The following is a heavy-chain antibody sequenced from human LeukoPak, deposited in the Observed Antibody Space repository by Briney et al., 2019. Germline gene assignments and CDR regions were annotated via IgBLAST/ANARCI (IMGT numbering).Heavy chain of an antibody. CDR3: ARAKPYYYDTSGFYPDAFDI. CDR2: IYYSRST. CDR1: SGSISGYY. V-gene: IGHV4-59*01. D-gene: IGHD3-22*01. Sequence: SETLSLTCTVSSGSISGYYWSWVRQPPGKGLECIGYIYYSRSTNYNPSLKSGVTMSVDTSKNQFSLKLSSVTAADTAVYYCARAKPYYYDTSGFYPDAFDIWGQGTMVTVSS. J-gene: IGHJ3*02.